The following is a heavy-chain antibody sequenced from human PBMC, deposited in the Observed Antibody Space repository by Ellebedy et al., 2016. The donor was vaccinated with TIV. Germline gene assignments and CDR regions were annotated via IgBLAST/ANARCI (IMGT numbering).Heavy chain of an antibody. J-gene: IGHJ5*02. Sequence: MPSETLSLTCTVSGGFITSSDSYRGWIRQPPGKGLEWIATIEYSGNIYYNASLKSRVIISADISKNQFSLQVSSLTAADTAVYYCARVKATGDQARGLIDAWGQGTLVTVSS. D-gene: IGHD1-26*01. CDR3: ARVKATGDQARGLIDA. CDR1: GGFITSSDSY. V-gene: IGHV4-39*01. CDR2: IEYSGNI.